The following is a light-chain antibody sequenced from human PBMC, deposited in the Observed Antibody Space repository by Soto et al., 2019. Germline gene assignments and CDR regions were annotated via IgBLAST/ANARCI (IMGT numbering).Light chain of an antibody. CDR1: NSDVGGYNY. CDR3: SSYRSGGTAV. V-gene: IGLV2-14*01. CDR2: EVI. J-gene: IGLJ2*01. Sequence: QSALTQPASVSGSPGQWITISCTGTNSDVGGYNYVSWYQQHPGKAPKLMIYEVINRPSGVSNRFSGSKSGNTASLTISGLQAEDEADYYCSSYRSGGTAVFGGGTQMTVL.